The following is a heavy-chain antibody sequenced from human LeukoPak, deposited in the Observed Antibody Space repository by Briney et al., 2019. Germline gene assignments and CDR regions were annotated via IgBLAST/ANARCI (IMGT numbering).Heavy chain of an antibody. J-gene: IGHJ4*02. CDR3: ARGGDWKFDC. Sequence: SETLSLTCVVSGASISSDKWWTWVRQTPGKGLEWIGEIHPSGRTNYKPSLKSRVSMSVDRSKNQLSLKMTSVTAADTAFYYCARGGDWKFDCWGQGALVTVSS. CDR1: GASISSDKW. D-gene: IGHD2-21*02. CDR2: IHPSGRT. V-gene: IGHV4-4*02.